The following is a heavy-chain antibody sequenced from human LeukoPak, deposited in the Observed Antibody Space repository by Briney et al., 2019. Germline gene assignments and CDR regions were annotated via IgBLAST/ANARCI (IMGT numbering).Heavy chain of an antibody. J-gene: IGHJ4*02. D-gene: IGHD3-3*01. CDR1: GGSISSGSYY. V-gene: IGHV4-61*02. Sequence: PSETLSLTCTVSGGSISSGSYYWSWIRQPAGKGLEWIGRIYTSGSTNYNPSLKSRVTISVDTSKNHFSLKLSSVTAADTAVYYCARGVKLNFFGVARGFDYWGQGTLVTVSS. CDR2: IYTSGST. CDR3: ARGVKLNFFGVARGFDY.